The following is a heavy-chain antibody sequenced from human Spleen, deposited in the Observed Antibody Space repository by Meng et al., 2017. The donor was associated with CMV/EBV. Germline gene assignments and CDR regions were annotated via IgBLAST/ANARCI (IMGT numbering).Heavy chain of an antibody. CDR2: INRSGST. D-gene: IGHD4-17*01. V-gene: IGHV4-34*01. Sequence: SQTLSLTCAVFGESFSGYYWSWIRQPPGKGLEWIGEINRSGSTNYNPSLKSRVTISIDTSKNQVSLRLSSVTAADTAMYFCARTRLRYYYYAMDVWGQGTTVTVSS. CDR3: ARTRLRYYYYAMDV. J-gene: IGHJ6*02. CDR1: GESFSGYY.